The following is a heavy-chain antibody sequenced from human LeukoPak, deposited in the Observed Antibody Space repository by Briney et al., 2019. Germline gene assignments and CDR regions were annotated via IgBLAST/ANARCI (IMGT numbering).Heavy chain of an antibody. CDR2: INPNSGDT. CDR1: GYTFTDYY. V-gene: IGHV1-2*02. D-gene: IGHD2-15*01. J-gene: IGHJ4*02. Sequence: ASVKVSCKASGYTFTDYYMHWVRQAPGQGLEWMGWINPNSGDTNHAQNFQGRVTLTRDTSISTAYMELSILRSDDSAVYYCAGEYCSGGSCRQGFDYWGQGTLVTVSS. CDR3: AGEYCSGGSCRQGFDY.